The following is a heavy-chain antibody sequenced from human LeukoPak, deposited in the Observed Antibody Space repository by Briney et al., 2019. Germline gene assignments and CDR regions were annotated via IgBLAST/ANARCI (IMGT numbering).Heavy chain of an antibody. CDR1: DFTLSSHG. V-gene: IGHV3-7*03. CDR3: ATGDYGVHGDY. CDR2: INQDGNKK. Sequence: GKSLRLSCVVSDFTLSSHGMHWVRQAPGKGLEWVAHINQDGNKKYYVDSVKGRFTIFRDNAKNSLYLQMNSLRAEDTAVYYCATGDYGVHGDYWGQGILVTVSS. J-gene: IGHJ4*02. D-gene: IGHD4/OR15-4a*01.